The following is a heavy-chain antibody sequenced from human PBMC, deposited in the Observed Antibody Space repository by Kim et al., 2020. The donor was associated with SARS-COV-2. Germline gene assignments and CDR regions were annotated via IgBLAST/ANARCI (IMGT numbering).Heavy chain of an antibody. CDR3: AWSQLLDFDY. J-gene: IGHJ4*02. V-gene: IGHV1-2*02. D-gene: IGHD2-8*02. Sequence: GDTNYAQDFQGRVSLTTDTSISTAYLELRSLRSADTAVYYCAWSQLLDFDYWGQGTLVTVSS. CDR2: GDT.